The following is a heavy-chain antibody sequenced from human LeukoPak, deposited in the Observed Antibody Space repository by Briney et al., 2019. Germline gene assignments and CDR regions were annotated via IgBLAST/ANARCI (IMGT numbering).Heavy chain of an antibody. D-gene: IGHD2-15*01. V-gene: IGHV3-9*01. CDR1: GFTFDDYA. Sequence: GGSLRLSCAASGFTFDDYAMHWVRQAPGKGLEWVSGISWNSGSIGYADSVKGRFTISRDNAKNSLYLQMNSLRAEDTAVYYCARDSPDIVVVVAATALDAFDIWGQGTMVTVSS. J-gene: IGHJ3*02. CDR2: ISWNSGSI. CDR3: ARDSPDIVVVVAATALDAFDI.